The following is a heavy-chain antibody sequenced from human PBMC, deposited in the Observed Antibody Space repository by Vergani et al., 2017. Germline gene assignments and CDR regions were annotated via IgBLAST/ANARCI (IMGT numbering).Heavy chain of an antibody. V-gene: IGHV3-15*07. D-gene: IGHD2-21*01. CDR3: TTNPRYCGDGSCYWLRDHHYYGMDV. CDR2: IKSTFDRGTT. Sequence: EVQLVESGGGIVKPGGSLRLSCVASGFSFRNAWMNWVRRTPGKGLEWVGRIKSTFDRGTTDYAAAVNGRFTISRDDSKNTLFLQMNGLKTEDIGVYYCTTNPRYCGDGSCYWLRDHHYYGMDVWSQGTTVTVSS. J-gene: IGHJ6*02. CDR1: GFSFRNAW.